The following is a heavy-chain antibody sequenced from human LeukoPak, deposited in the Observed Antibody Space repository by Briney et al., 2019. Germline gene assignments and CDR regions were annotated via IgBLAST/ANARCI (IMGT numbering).Heavy chain of an antibody. CDR3: ARDLSAAYDF. V-gene: IGHV3-7*01. Sequence: PGGSLRLSCAASGITFSRFWMSWVRQAPGKGLQWVANINQDGSEKHYVDSVKGRFTISRDNAENMLYLQMDNLRVDDTAMYYCARDLSAAYDFWGQGILVTVSS. D-gene: IGHD2-21*01. CDR1: GITFSRFW. J-gene: IGHJ4*02. CDR2: INQDGSEK.